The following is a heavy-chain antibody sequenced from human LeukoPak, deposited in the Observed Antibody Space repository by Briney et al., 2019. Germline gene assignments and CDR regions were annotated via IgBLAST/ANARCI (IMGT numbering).Heavy chain of an antibody. J-gene: IGHJ4*02. CDR2: IYHSGST. Sequence: TLSLTCAVSRGAITSGGYSWSWIRPPPGKGLEWIGYIYHSGSTYYNPSLKSRVTISVDRSKNQFPLKLSSVTAADTAVYYCASHRTYYFDYWGQGTLVTVSS. CDR3: ASHRTYYFDY. CDR1: RGAITSGGYS. V-gene: IGHV4-30-2*01.